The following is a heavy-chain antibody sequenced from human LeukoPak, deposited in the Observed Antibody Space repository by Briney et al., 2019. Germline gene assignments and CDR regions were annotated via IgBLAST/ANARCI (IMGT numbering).Heavy chain of an antibody. CDR1: GGSISSSGYN. V-gene: IGHV4-39*01. CDR2: LYDSGST. D-gene: IGHD6-13*01. Sequence: PSETLSLICTVSGGSISSSGYNWDWIRQPPGKGLEWIGNLYDSGSTYYNPSLKSRVTISVDTSNNQFSLKLSSVTAADMAVYYCARLPSSSWLNWFDPWGQGTLVTVSS. J-gene: IGHJ5*02. CDR3: ARLPSSSWLNWFDP.